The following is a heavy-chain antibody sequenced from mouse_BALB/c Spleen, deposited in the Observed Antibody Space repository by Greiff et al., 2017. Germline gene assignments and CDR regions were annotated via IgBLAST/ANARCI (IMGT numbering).Heavy chain of an antibody. Sequence: VKLQESGPGLVAPSQSLSITCTVSGFSLTSYGVHWVRQPPGKGLEWLGVIWAGGSTNYNSALMSRLSISKDNSKSQVFLKMNSLQTDDTAMYYCAPGNYDYDNYAMDYWGQGTSVTVSS. D-gene: IGHD2-4*01. J-gene: IGHJ4*01. CDR1: GFSLTSYG. CDR2: IWAGGST. V-gene: IGHV2-9*02. CDR3: APGNYDYDNYAMDY.